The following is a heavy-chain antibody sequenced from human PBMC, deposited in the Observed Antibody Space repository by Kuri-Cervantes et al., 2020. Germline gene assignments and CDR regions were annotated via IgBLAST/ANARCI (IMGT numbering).Heavy chain of an antibody. V-gene: IGHV1-69*05. Sequence: SVKVSCKASGYTFTSYGISWVRQAPGQGLEWMGGIIPIFGTTNYAQKLQDRVTITTDESTNTAYMELSSLRSEDTAVYYCARDRRFLEWLSDYWGQGTLVTVSS. D-gene: IGHD3-3*01. CDR1: GYTFTSYG. J-gene: IGHJ4*02. CDR2: IIPIFGTT. CDR3: ARDRRFLEWLSDY.